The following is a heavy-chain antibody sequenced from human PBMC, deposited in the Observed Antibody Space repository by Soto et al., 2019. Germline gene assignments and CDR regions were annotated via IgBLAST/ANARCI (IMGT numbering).Heavy chain of an antibody. J-gene: IGHJ4*02. CDR2: IGTYNGNT. CDR1: GYSFSDYG. Sequence: QVQLVQSGAEVKKPGASVKVSCEASGYSFSDYGIVWVRQAPGQGLEWMGWIGTYNGNTNYAQKFQGRVTMTTDTSTNIAYLELRSLRSDDTAVYFCARVWWLYYYFDYWGQGTLVTVSS. V-gene: IGHV1-18*01. D-gene: IGHD2-15*01. CDR3: ARVWWLYYYFDY.